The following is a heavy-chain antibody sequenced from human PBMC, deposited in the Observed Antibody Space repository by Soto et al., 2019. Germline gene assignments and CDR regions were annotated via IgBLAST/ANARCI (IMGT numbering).Heavy chain of an antibody. D-gene: IGHD2-8*02. CDR1: GDSIRSSSYY. CDR2: IYYSGST. V-gene: IGHV4-39*01. Sequence: SETLSLTCAVYGDSIRSSSYYWGWIRQSPGKGLEWIGSIYYSGSTYYNPSLKCRVTLSVDTSKNLFSLKLSFVTAADTAVYYCARLGWWFDYWGQGTLVTVSS. CDR3: ARLGWWFDY. J-gene: IGHJ4*02.